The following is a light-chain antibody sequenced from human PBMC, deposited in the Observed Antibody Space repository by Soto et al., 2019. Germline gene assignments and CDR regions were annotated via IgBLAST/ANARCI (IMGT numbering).Light chain of an antibody. CDR3: QQYENFPVT. Sequence: DIQMTQSPSSLSASVGDRVTITCQASHDIRKYLNWYQQKPGKAPKLLIYDASNLETGVPSRFTGSGSGTDFTFTISSLQHEDIATYYCQQYENFPVTFGQGTRLESK. CDR2: DAS. V-gene: IGKV1-33*01. CDR1: HDIRKY. J-gene: IGKJ5*01.